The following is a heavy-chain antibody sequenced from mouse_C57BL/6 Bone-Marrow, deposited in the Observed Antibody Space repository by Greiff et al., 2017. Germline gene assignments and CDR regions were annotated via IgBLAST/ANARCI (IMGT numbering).Heavy chain of an antibody. CDR2: IDPSDSNT. CDR3: ARHSSGYWFAY. CDR1: GYTFTSYW. J-gene: IGHJ3*01. D-gene: IGHD3-2*02. Sequence: QVQLQQPGAELVMPGASVKLSCKASGYTFTSYWMHWVKQRPGQGLEWIGEIDPSDSNTNYNQKFKGKSTLTVDKSSSTAYMQLSSLTSEDSAVYYCARHSSGYWFAYWGQGTLVTVSA. V-gene: IGHV1-69*01.